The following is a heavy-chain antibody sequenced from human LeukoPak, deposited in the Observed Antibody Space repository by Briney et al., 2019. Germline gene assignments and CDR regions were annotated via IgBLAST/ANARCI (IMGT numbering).Heavy chain of an antibody. J-gene: IGHJ4*02. V-gene: IGHV3-48*04. CDR3: ARDFGRWFIDY. CDR2: IRSTSNTI. CDR1: GFTFSSYS. Sequence: GGSLRLSCAASGFTFSSYSMNWVRQAPGKGLEWVSYIRSTSNTIYYADSVKGRFTISRDNAKNSLYLQMNSLRAEDTAVYYCARDFGRWFIDYWGQGTLVTVSS. D-gene: IGHD4-23*01.